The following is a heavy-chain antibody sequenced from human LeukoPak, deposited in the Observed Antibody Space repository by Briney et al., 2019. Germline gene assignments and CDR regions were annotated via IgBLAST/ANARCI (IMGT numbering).Heavy chain of an antibody. V-gene: IGHV1-24*01. CDR1: GYTLTELS. CDR2: FDPEDGET. Sequence: GASVKVSCKVSGYTLTELSMHWVRQAPGKGLEWMGGFDPEDGETIYAQKFQGRVTMTKDTSTDTAYMELSSLRSEDTAVYYCATAGYSSSWYMNYWGQGTLVTVSS. J-gene: IGHJ4*02. D-gene: IGHD6-13*01. CDR3: ATAGYSSSWYMNY.